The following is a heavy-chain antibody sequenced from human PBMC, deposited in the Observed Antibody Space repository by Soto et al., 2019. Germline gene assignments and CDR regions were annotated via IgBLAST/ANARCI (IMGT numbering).Heavy chain of an antibody. Sequence: PGASVKVSCKASGGTFSSYAISWVRQAPGQGLEWMGGIIPIFGTANYAQKFQGRVTITADESTSTAYMELSSLRSEDTAVYYCAREEVRYCSSTSCSGYYYYYGMDVWGQGTTVTVSS. V-gene: IGHV1-69*13. D-gene: IGHD2-2*01. CDR2: IIPIFGTA. J-gene: IGHJ6*02. CDR1: GGTFSSYA. CDR3: AREEVRYCSSTSCSGYYYYYGMDV.